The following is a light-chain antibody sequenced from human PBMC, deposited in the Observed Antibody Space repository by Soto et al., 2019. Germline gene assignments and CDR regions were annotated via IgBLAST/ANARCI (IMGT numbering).Light chain of an antibody. Sequence: DIQMTQSPSSLSASVGDRVTITCRASQGIGNDLGWYQQKPGKAPKRLIYAASSLQSGVPSRFSGSGSGTEFTLTINSLQPEDFATYYCLQHNSYPWTFGQGTKVEIK. V-gene: IGKV1-17*01. CDR3: LQHNSYPWT. CDR1: QGIGND. J-gene: IGKJ1*01. CDR2: AAS.